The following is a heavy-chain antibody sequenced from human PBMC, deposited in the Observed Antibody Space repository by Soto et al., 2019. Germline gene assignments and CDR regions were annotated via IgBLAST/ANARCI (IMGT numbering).Heavy chain of an antibody. CDR1: GGSFSGYY. CDR3: ARVRYSDNWHGLIDY. CDR2: INHSGST. J-gene: IGHJ4*02. Sequence: SETLSLTCAVYGGSFSGYYWSWIRQPPGKGLEWIGEINHSGSTYYIPSLRSRVTISMDRTKNQFSLHLNSVTAGDTAVYFCARVRYSDNWHGLIDYWGQGTLVTVSS. D-gene: IGHD4-4*01. V-gene: IGHV4-34*01.